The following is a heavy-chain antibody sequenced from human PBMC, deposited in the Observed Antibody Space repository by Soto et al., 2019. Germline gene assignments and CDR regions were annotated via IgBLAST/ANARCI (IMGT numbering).Heavy chain of an antibody. CDR1: GFTFSSYA. V-gene: IGHV3-23*01. CDR2: ISGGGGST. J-gene: IGHJ4*02. CDR3: AKEGGYSSTWYVAYFDS. D-gene: IGHD6-13*01. Sequence: GGSLRLSCAASGFTFSSYAINWVRQAPGKGLEWVSAISGGGGSTYYADSVKGRFTISRDNSKNTLYLQMNSLRAEDTAVYFCAKEGGYSSTWYVAYFDSWGQGTLVTVSS.